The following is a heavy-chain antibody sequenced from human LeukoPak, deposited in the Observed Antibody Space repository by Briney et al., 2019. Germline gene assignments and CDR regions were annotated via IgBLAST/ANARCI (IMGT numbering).Heavy chain of an antibody. V-gene: IGHV3-74*01. Sequence: GGSLRLSCAASGFTFSSYAMSWVRQAPGKGLLWVSRISSDGSSTAYADSVKGRFTISRDNAKNTLHLQMLSLRAEDTAVYYCARGPDSSNWYFAFDMWGQGTMVTVSS. CDR1: GFTFSSYA. CDR3: ARGPDSSNWYFAFDM. D-gene: IGHD6-13*01. J-gene: IGHJ3*02. CDR2: ISSDGSST.